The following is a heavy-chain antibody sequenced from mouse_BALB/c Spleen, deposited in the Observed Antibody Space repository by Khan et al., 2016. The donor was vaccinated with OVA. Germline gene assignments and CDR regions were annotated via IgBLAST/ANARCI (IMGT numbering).Heavy chain of an antibody. D-gene: IGHD2-14*01. CDR2: INPSNNYT. V-gene: IGHV1-4*01. CDR1: GYTFTSYT. CDR3: VREVAYHRSDGWFAY. J-gene: IGHJ3*01. Sequence: QVQLKQSGAELARPGASVKMSCKTSGYTFTSYTMHWVRQRPGQAPEWIGHINPSNNYTNYNQNFKDKATLIVDKSSTTAYMQLSSLTSEDSAVYYSVREVAYHRSDGWFAYWGQGTLVTVSA.